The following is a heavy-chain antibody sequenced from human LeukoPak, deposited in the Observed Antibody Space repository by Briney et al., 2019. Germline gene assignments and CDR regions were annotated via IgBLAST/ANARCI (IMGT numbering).Heavy chain of an antibody. CDR2: VHLSGAT. D-gene: IGHD1-26*01. CDR3: TRESGAFSPFGF. J-gene: IGHJ4*02. CDR1: GGSIMTTNW. Sequence: SGTLSLTCAVSGGSIMTTNWWSLVRQPPGKGLEWIGEVHLSGATNYNPSLESRVSMSIDTSKNQMSLKLTSVTAADTAIYFCTRESGAFSPFGFWGQGTLVTVSS. V-gene: IGHV4-4*02.